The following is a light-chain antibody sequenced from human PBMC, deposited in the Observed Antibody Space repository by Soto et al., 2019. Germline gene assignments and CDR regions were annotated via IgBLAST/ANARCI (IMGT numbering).Light chain of an antibody. V-gene: IGLV2-23*02. J-gene: IGLJ1*01. CDR2: EVS. CDR1: SSDVGSYNL. CDR3: CSYAGSSTFVYV. Sequence: LTQPASVSGSPGQSITISCTGTSSDVGSYNLVSWYQQHPGKAPKLMIYEVSKRPSGVSNRFSGSKSGNTASLTISGLQAEDEADYYCCSYAGSSTFVYVFGTGTKDTDL.